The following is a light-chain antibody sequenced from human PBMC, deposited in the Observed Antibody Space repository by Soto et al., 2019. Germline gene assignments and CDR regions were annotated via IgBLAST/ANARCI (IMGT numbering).Light chain of an antibody. CDR3: QQYDSWPPT. CDR1: QTVSSN. V-gene: IGKV3-15*01. Sequence: VMTQSPATLSVSPGERVTLSCRASQTVSSNLAWYQQKPGQAPRLLISGVSTRATGLPARFSGGGSGTEFTLTIPSLQSEDFAVYYCQQYDSWPPTFGQGTKVEIQ. J-gene: IGKJ1*01. CDR2: GVS.